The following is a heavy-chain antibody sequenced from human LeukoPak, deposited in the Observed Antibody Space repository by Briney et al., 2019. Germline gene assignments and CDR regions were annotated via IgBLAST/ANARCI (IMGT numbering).Heavy chain of an antibody. Sequence: PGRSLRLSCAASGFTFSSYAMRWVRQAPGKGLEWVAVISYDGSNKYYADSVKGRFTISRDNSKNTLYLQMNSLRAEDAAVYYCASPDETQWLVRLDYWGQGTLVTVSS. J-gene: IGHJ4*02. D-gene: IGHD6-19*01. CDR1: GFTFSSYA. CDR3: ASPDETQWLVRLDY. V-gene: IGHV3-30*04. CDR2: ISYDGSNK.